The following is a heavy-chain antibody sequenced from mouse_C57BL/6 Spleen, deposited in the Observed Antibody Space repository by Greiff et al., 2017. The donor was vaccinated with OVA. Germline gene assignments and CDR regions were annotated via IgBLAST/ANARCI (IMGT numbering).Heavy chain of an antibody. Sequence: SGPELVKPGASVKISCKASGYSFTGYYMNWVKQSPEKSLEWIGEINPSTGGTTYNQKFKAKATLTVDKSSSTAYMQLKSLTSEDSAVYYCATNYDYWFAYWGQGTLVTVSA. CDR2: INPSTGGT. J-gene: IGHJ3*01. CDR3: ATNYDYWFAY. CDR1: GYSFTGYY. V-gene: IGHV1-42*01. D-gene: IGHD2-4*01.